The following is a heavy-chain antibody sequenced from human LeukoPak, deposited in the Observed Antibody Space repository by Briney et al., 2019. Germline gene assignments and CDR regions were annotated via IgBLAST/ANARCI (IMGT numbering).Heavy chain of an antibody. CDR3: ARESIEARLVGGAYYYYGMDV. J-gene: IGHJ6*02. V-gene: IGHV3-23*01. D-gene: IGHD6-6*01. Sequence: GGSLRLSCAASGFTFSSYAMAWVRQAPGQGLEWVSSISGSGGNTYYADSVKGRFTISRDNSKNTLYLQMNSLRAEDTAVYYCARESIEARLVGGAYYYYGMDVWGQGTTVTVSS. CDR2: ISGSGGNT. CDR1: GFTFSSYA.